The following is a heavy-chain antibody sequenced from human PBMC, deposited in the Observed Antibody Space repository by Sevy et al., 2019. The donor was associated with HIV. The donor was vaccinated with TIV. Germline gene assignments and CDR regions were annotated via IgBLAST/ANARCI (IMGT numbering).Heavy chain of an antibody. J-gene: IGHJ4*02. V-gene: IGHV1-8*01. CDR1: GYTFTSYD. Sequence: VSVKVSCKASGYTFTSYDINWVRQATGQGLEWMEWMNPNSGNTGYPQKFQGRVTMTRNTSISTAYMELSSLRSEDTAVYLSAIYYDDSSGYYPQFDYWGQGTLVTVSS. CDR3: AIYYDDSSGYYPQFDY. CDR2: MNPNSGNT. D-gene: IGHD3-22*01.